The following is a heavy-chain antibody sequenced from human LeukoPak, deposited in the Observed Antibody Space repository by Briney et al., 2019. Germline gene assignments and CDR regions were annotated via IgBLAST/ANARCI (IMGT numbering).Heavy chain of an antibody. Sequence: GGSLRLSCAASGFTFSSYTMNWVRQAPGKGLEWVSSITSSGSYIYYADSVKGRFTISRDNAKNSLYLQMNSLRVEDTAVYYCARGAYSSSWNCEHWGQGTLVTVSS. CDR1: GFTFSSYT. J-gene: IGHJ1*01. D-gene: IGHD6-13*01. CDR2: ITSSGSYI. CDR3: ARGAYSSSWNCEH. V-gene: IGHV3-21*01.